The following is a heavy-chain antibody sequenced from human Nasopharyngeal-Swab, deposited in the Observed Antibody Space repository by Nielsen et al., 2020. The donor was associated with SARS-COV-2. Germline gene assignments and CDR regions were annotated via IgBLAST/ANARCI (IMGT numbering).Heavy chain of an antibody. J-gene: IGHJ4*02. D-gene: IGHD3-16*01. Sequence: GGYLRLSCAASGFTFSDAWMSWVRQAPGKGLEWVGRIKSETDGGTTDYAAPVKGRFTISRDDSKNTLHLQLNSLNTEDTAMYYCVTDFGGFWGQGTLVTVSS. V-gene: IGHV3-15*01. CDR1: GFTFSDAW. CDR3: VTDFGGF. CDR2: IKSETDGGTT.